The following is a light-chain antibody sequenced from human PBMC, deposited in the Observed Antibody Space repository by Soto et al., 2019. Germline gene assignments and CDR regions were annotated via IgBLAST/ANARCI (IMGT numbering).Light chain of an antibody. CDR2: GNS. V-gene: IGLV1-40*01. CDR1: SSNIGAGYD. J-gene: IGLJ1*01. CDR3: QSYDNSLSGYV. Sequence: QSVLTQLPSVSGAPGQRVTISCTGSSSNIGAGYDVHWYQQLPGTAPKLLIYGNSNRPSGVPDRFSGSKSGTSASLAITGLQAEEEADYYCQSYDNSLSGYVFGTGTKVTVL.